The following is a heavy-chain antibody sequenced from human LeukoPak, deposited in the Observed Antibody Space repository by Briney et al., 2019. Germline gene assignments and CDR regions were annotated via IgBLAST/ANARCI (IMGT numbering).Heavy chain of an antibody. V-gene: IGHV3-74*01. CDR1: GFTFTTFW. J-gene: IGHJ4*02. D-gene: IGHD5-18*01. CDR2: INHDGSST. Sequence: PGGSLRLSCATSGFTFTTFWMHWVRQAPGKGLVWVSRINHDGSSTNYADSVKGRFTISRDNSKNTLYLQMNSLRAEDTAVYYCAKPKYSYGYLDYWGQGTLVTVSS. CDR3: AKPKYSYGYLDY.